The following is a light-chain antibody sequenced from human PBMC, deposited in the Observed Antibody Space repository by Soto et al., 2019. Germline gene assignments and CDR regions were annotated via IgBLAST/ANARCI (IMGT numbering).Light chain of an antibody. J-gene: IGLJ1*01. CDR3: CSYAGSSTTYV. Sequence: QSALTQPASVSGSPGQSITISCTGTSSDVGSYILVSWYQQHPGKAPKVLIYEVSRRPSGVSDRFSGSKSGNTASLTISGLQAEDEAEYYCCSYAGSSTTYVFGTGTKLTVL. CDR2: EVS. V-gene: IGLV2-23*02. CDR1: SSDVGSYIL.